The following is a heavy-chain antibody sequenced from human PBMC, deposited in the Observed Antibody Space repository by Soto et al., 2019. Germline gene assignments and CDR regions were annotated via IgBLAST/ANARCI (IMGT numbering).Heavy chain of an antibody. V-gene: IGHV2-70*04. CDR1: GFLLRTSGKR. J-gene: IGHJ4*02. CDR2: IDWDDEK. Sequence: SGPTLVNTTPALTLTSTFFGFLLRTSGKRVSWIRQPPGKALEWLARIDWDDEKSYTTYPKTRPTNTKHTTKNQEDLTMTNMAPVDTAAFYCARRVVPTCFDYWGQGTLVTVSS. D-gene: IGHD2-15*01. CDR3: ARRVVPTCFDY.